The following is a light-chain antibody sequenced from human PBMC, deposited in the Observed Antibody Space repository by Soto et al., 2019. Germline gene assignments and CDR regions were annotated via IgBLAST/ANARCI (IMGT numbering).Light chain of an antibody. CDR3: QQTHSTPVT. V-gene: IGKV1-39*01. CDR1: QNIYNY. J-gene: IGKJ5*01. CDR2: AAT. Sequence: DIQMTQSPSSLSASVGDRVTVTYRTSQNIYNYLNWYQQRPGKAPKLLIYAATSVQSGVPSRFSGSGSGTDFTLTISSLHPEDFATYYCQQTHSTPVTFGQGTRLDVK.